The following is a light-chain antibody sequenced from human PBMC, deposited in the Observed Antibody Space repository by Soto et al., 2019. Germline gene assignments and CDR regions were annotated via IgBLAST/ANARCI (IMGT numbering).Light chain of an antibody. CDR2: AAS. CDR1: QDISTS. Sequence: DIQMTQSPSSVSASVGDRVIITCRASQDISTSLAWYQQKPGKAPNLLIYAASRLHRGVPSRFSGSGSGTDFTVTISSLQPEDFASYYCQQADSFPRTFGGGTKVEIK. J-gene: IGKJ4*01. V-gene: IGKV1-12*01. CDR3: QQADSFPRT.